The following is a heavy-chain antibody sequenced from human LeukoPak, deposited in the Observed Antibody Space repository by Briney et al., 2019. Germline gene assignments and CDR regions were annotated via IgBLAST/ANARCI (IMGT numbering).Heavy chain of an antibody. J-gene: IGHJ5*02. CDR1: GGSFSGYY. V-gene: IGHV4-34*01. Sequence: PSETLSLTCAVYGGSFSGYYWSWIRQPPGKGLEWIGSIYYSGSTYYNPSLKSRVTISVDTSKNQFSLKLSSVTAADTAVYYCARRSYLEFDPWGQGTLVTVSS. CDR3: ARRSYLEFDP. CDR2: IYYSGST. D-gene: IGHD3-10*01.